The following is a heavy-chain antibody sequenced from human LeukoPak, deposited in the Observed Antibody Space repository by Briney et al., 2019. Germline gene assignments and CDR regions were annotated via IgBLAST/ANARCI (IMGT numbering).Heavy chain of an antibody. J-gene: IGHJ4*02. CDR3: ARGRLIYYDFWSGLRDPPLLDY. V-gene: IGHV4-39*07. CDR1: GDSISGSAYY. D-gene: IGHD3-3*01. Sequence: SETLSLTCSVSGDSISGSAYYWVWIRQPPGKGLEWIGSMHFSGYTYYNPSLKSRVTMSVDTSKNQFSLKLSSVTAADTAVYYCARGRLIYYDFWSGLRDPPLLDYWGQGTLVTVSS. CDR2: MHFSGYT.